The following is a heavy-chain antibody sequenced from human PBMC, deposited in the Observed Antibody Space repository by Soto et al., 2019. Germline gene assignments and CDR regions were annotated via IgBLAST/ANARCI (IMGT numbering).Heavy chain of an antibody. J-gene: IGHJ6*03. V-gene: IGHV3-13*01. D-gene: IGHD3-9*01. CDR2: IGTAGDT. CDR1: GFTFSSYD. Sequence: GGSLRLSCAASGFTFSSYDMHWVRQATGKGLEWVSAIGTAGDTYYPGSVKGRFTISRENAKNSLYLQMNSLRAGDTAVYYCARSKKYYDILTGPYYMDVWGKGTTVTVSS. CDR3: ARSKKYYDILTGPYYMDV.